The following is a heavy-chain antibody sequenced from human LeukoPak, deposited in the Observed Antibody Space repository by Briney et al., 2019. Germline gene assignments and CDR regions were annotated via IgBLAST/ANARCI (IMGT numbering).Heavy chain of an antibody. V-gene: IGHV3-48*03. Sequence: GGSLRLSCAASGFTFSSYEMNWVRQAPGKGLEWVSYISSGSSSIFYADSVKGRFTISRDNAKNSLYLQMNSLRVEDTAVYYCARGGIAARFAYWGQGTLATVSS. CDR3: ARGGIAARFAY. D-gene: IGHD6-6*01. J-gene: IGHJ4*02. CDR1: GFTFSSYE. CDR2: ISSGSSSI.